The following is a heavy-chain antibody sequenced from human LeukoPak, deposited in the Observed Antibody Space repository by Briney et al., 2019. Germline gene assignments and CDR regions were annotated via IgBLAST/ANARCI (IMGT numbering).Heavy chain of an antibody. CDR2: FHYSGSN. Sequence: SETLSLTCTVSGGSISSTYYYWGWIRQPPGKGLEWVGNFHYSGSNSYNPSLKSRVTISVDTSKNQFSLRLSSVTAADTAVYYCARQVTFGYAYAYYFDYWGQGTLVTVSS. J-gene: IGHJ4*02. CDR3: ARQVTFGYAYAYYFDY. V-gene: IGHV4-39*01. CDR1: GGSISSTYYY. D-gene: IGHD3-16*01.